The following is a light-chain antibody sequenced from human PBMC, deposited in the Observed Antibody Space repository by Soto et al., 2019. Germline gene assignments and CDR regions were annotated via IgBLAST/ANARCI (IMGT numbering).Light chain of an antibody. CDR1: QNIRSW. V-gene: IGKV1-5*03. J-gene: IGKJ1*01. CDR3: QQSYITTVT. Sequence: DIQMTQYPSTLSASMGDRVTITCGASQNIRSWLDWYQQKPGKAPKLLIYKASSLGSGVPSRLSGSGYGTDLTITISSLKHEDFATYYCQQSYITTVTFGQGTKVDIK. CDR2: KAS.